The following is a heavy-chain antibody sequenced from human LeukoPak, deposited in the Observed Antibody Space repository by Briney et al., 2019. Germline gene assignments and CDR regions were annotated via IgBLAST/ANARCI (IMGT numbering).Heavy chain of an antibody. J-gene: IGHJ4*02. D-gene: IGHD4-17*01. CDR2: IIPIFGMA. CDR1: GDTFSSYA. V-gene: IGHV1-69*04. Sequence: SVKVSCKASGDTFSSYAISWVRQAPGQGLEWMGRIIPIFGMANYAQKFQGRVTITADKSTSTAYMELSSLRSEDTAVYYCARAATVTSKTFDYWGQGTLVTVSS. CDR3: ARAATVTSKTFDY.